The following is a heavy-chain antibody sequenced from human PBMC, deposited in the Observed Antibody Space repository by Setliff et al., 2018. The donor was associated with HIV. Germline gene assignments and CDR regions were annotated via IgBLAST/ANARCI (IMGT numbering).Heavy chain of an antibody. CDR3: ARETLYSYVDV. J-gene: IGHJ6*03. D-gene: IGHD3-16*01. Sequence: KPSETLSLTCTVSGGSISSGGYYWSWIRQHPGKGLEWIGYIYYSGSTYYNPSLKSRVTISVDTSKNQFSLKLSSVTAADPAVYYCARETLYSYVDVWGKGTTVTVSS. CDR2: IYYSGST. V-gene: IGHV4-31*03. CDR1: GGSISSGGYY.